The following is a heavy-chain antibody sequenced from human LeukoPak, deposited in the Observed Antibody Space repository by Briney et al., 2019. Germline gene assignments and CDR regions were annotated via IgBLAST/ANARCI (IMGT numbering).Heavy chain of an antibody. D-gene: IGHD5/OR15-5a*01. CDR1: GDSISSSPHY. CDR3: ARGVYINMNWHYFDY. J-gene: IGHJ4*02. CDR2: IHYTGGT. V-gene: IGHV4-39*02. Sequence: PSETLSLTCTVSGDSISSSPHYWAWLRQPPGEALEWIAAIHYTGGTRHNASLKSRITISLDTSSNHFSLQLRSVTAADTAVYRCARGVYINMNWHYFDYWGQGALVTVSS.